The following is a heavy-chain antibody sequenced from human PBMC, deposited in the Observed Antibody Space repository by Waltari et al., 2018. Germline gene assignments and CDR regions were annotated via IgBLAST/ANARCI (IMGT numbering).Heavy chain of an antibody. CDR2: IYYSGST. D-gene: IGHD3-9*01. V-gene: IGHV4-59*01. CDR3: AREEGARYFDWLGAASNWFDP. J-gene: IGHJ5*02. Sequence: QVQLQESGPGLVKPSETLSLTCTVSGGSISSYYWSWIRQPPGKGLEWIGYIYYSGSTNYNPSLKSRVTISVDTSKNQFSLKLSSVTAADTAVYYCAREEGARYFDWLGAASNWFDPWGQGTLVTVSS. CDR1: GGSISSYY.